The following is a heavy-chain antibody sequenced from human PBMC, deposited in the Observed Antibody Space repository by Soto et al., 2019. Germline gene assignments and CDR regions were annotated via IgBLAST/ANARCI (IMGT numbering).Heavy chain of an antibody. D-gene: IGHD3-22*01. J-gene: IGHJ4*02. CDR3: AKDSYYDSSGYPLN. V-gene: IGHV3-30*18. CDR2: ISYDGSNK. CDR1: GFTFSSYG. Sequence: QVQLVESGGGVVQPGRSLRLSCAASGFTFSSYGMHWVRQAPGKGLEWVAVISYDGSNKYYADSVKGRFTISRDNSKNTLYLQMNSPRAEDTAVYYCAKDSYYDSSGYPLNWGQGTLVTVSS.